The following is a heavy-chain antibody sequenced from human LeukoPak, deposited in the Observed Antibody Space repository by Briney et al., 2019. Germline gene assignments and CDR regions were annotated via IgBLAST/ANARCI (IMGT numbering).Heavy chain of an antibody. J-gene: IGHJ3*02. CDR2: ISSSSYI. CDR1: GFTFSSYG. V-gene: IGHV3-21*01. Sequence: GGSLRLSCAGSGFTFSSYGMHWVRQAPGKGLEWVSSISSSSYIYYADSVKGRFTISRDNAKNSLYLQMNSLRDEDTAVYYCARDPGTTGMIDAFDIWGQGTMVTVSS. D-gene: IGHD1-1*01. CDR3: ARDPGTTGMIDAFDI.